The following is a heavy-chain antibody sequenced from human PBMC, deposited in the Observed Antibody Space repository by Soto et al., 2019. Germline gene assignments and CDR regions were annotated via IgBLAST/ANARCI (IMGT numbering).Heavy chain of an antibody. CDR3: ARGLGGRMDD. V-gene: IGHV1-69*08. D-gene: IGHD3-16*01. J-gene: IGHJ6*02. CDR2: IIPILGET. CDR1: GTIFSSYT. Sequence: QVQXVXXXXEVKKPGSSVRVSCKASGTIFSSYTISWVRQAPGQGLEWMGRIIPILGETNSAQKFQDRVTLTADKSTNTAYMELNSLRLEDTAVYYCARGLGGRMDDWGQGTTVTVSS.